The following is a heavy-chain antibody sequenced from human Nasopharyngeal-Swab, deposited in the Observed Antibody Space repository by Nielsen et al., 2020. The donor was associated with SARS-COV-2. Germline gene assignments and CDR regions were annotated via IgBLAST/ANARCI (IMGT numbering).Heavy chain of an antibody. Sequence: GESLKISCAASGFTFNNYNFNWVRQAPGKGLEWVSSISSSSSYIYYDDSVKGRFTISRDNAKNSLYLQMNSLRAEDTAVYYCARDGLDYDFWSAYFMDVWGQGTTVTVSS. CDR1: GFTFNNYN. CDR2: ISSSSSYI. CDR3: ARDGLDYDFWSAYFMDV. D-gene: IGHD3-3*01. V-gene: IGHV3-21*01. J-gene: IGHJ6*02.